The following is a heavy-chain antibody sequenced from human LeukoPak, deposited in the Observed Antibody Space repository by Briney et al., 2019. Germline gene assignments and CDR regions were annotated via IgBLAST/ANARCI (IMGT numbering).Heavy chain of an antibody. Sequence: PGGSLRLSCAASGFTFSRFWMSWVRQAPGKGLEWMANIKQDGSEKYYVDSVKGRFIISRDDARNSLSLQMNSLRAEDTAVYYCAGSFGDVKNFWGQGTLVTVSS. CDR2: IKQDGSEK. D-gene: IGHD3-10*01. CDR3: AGSFGDVKNF. CDR1: GFTFSRFW. V-gene: IGHV3-7*01. J-gene: IGHJ4*01.